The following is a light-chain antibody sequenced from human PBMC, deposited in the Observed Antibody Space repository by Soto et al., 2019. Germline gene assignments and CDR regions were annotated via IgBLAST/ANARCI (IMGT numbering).Light chain of an antibody. CDR1: QSVSSN. J-gene: IGKJ1*01. Sequence: EIGLTQSTAILSVSPGERATLSCRASQSVSSNLAWYQQKPGQAPRLLIYDASTRATGIPARFSGSGSGTGFTLTISSLQPDDLATYYCQQNNLYPWAFEQGTQLDIK. CDR3: QQNNLYPWA. V-gene: IGKV3-15*01. CDR2: DAS.